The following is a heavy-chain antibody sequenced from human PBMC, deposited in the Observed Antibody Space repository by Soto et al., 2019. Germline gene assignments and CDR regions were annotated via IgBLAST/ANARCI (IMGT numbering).Heavy chain of an antibody. J-gene: IGHJ4*02. V-gene: IGHV5-51*01. D-gene: IGHD5-12*01. Sequence: GESLKISCKGSGYSFTSYWIGWVRQKPGKGLEWMGVIYPDDSDTRYSPSFQGQVIISADKSITTTYLQWSSLKASDTAMYYCASREGYTRDTIREYRGQGTLVTVSS. CDR2: IYPDDSDT. CDR1: GYSFTSYW. CDR3: ASREGYTRDTIREY.